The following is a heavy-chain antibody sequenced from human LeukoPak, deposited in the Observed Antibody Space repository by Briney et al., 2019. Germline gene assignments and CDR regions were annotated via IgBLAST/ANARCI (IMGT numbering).Heavy chain of an antibody. CDR1: GGSISSGSYY. V-gene: IGHV4-61*01. CDR2: IYYSGST. J-gene: IGHJ4*02. D-gene: IGHD2-2*01. CDR3: ARYHCSGTSCLNFDY. Sequence: PSQTLSLTCTVSGGSISSGSYYWSWIRQPPGKGLEWIGYIYYSGSTKYNPSLKSRVTISVDTSKNQFSLKLSSVTAADTAVYYCARYHCSGTSCLNFDYWGQGTLVTVSS.